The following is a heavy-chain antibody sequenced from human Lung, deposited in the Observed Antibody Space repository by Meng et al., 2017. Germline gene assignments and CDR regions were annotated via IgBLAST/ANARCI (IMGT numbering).Heavy chain of an antibody. CDR1: GGSISSSNYY. Sequence: VQLQESGPGLVKPSQTLSLTCTVSGGSISSSNYYWSWIRKPPGKGLEWSGHIYNSGSTYYNPSLKSRITISVDTSKNQFSLKLSSVTAADTAVYYCARGQKGYFDLWGRGTLVTVSS. CDR2: IYNSGST. CDR3: ARGQKGYFDL. J-gene: IGHJ2*01. V-gene: IGHV4-30-4*01.